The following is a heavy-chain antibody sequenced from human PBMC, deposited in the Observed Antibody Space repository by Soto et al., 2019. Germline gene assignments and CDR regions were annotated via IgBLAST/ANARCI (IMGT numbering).Heavy chain of an antibody. Sequence: ASVKVSCKASGYTFIGYYLHWVRQAPGQGLEWMGWINPNSGATNYAQKFQGRVTLTRDTSIATAYMELSSLRSDDTAVYYCARDLVSTIGDFDFWGQGTLVTVSS. CDR1: GYTFIGYY. CDR2: INPNSGAT. D-gene: IGHD5-12*01. V-gene: IGHV1-2*02. CDR3: ARDLVSTIGDFDF. J-gene: IGHJ4*02.